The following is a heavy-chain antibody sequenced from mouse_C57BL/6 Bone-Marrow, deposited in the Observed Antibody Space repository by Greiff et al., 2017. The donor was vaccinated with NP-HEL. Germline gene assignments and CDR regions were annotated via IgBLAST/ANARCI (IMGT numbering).Heavy chain of an antibody. CDR1: GYTFTSYW. Sequence: QVHVKQSGAELAKPGASVKLSCKASGYTFTSYWMHWVKQRPGQGLEWIGYINPSSGYTKYNQKFKDKATLTADKSSSTAYMQLSSLTYEDSAVYYCARWRAYSHTFSDYWGQGTSVTVSS. V-gene: IGHV1-7*01. CDR3: ARWRAYSHTFSDY. D-gene: IGHD2-12*01. J-gene: IGHJ4*01. CDR2: INPSSGYT.